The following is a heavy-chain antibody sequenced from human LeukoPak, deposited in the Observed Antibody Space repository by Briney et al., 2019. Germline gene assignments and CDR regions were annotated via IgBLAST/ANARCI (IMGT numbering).Heavy chain of an antibody. D-gene: IGHD2-15*01. CDR1: GFTFSSYS. J-gene: IGHJ6*02. CDR2: ISSSSRYI. Sequence: AGGSLSLSCAASGFTFSSYSINWVRQAPGRWLEWVSSISSSSRYIYYADSVKGRFTISRDNAKNSLYLQMNSLRAEDTAVYYCARRLVAALDGMDVWGQGTTVTVSS. V-gene: IGHV3-21*01. CDR3: ARRLVAALDGMDV.